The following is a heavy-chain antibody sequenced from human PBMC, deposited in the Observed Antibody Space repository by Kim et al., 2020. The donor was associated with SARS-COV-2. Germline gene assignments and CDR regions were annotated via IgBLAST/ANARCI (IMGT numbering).Heavy chain of an antibody. J-gene: IGHJ4*02. D-gene: IGHD3-22*01. V-gene: IGHV3-23*01. Sequence: SADSGKGRFTISQNIFKNALYLQMNNLRAEDTALYYCAKVFDRSGPFDYWGQGALVTVSS. CDR3: AKVFDRSGPFDY.